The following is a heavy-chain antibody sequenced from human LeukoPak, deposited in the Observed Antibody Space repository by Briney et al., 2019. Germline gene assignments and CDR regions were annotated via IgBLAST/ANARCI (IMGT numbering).Heavy chain of an antibody. CDR2: IRYDGSNK. V-gene: IGHV3-30*02. CDR1: GFTFSSYG. J-gene: IGHJ4*02. CDR3: AKDRGLALDY. Sequence: PGGSLRLSCAESGFTFSSYGMHWVRQAPGKGLEWVAFIRYDGSNKYYADSVKGRFTISRDNSKNTLYLQMNSLRAEDTAVYYCAKDRGLALDYWGQGTLVTVSS. D-gene: IGHD3-16*01.